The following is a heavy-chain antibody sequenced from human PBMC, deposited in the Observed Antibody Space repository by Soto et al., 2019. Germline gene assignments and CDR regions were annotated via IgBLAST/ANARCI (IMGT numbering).Heavy chain of an antibody. D-gene: IGHD3-10*01. V-gene: IGHV1-69*13. J-gene: IGHJ4*02. CDR1: GGTFSSYA. CDR2: IIPIFGTA. Sequence: GASVKVSCKASGGTFSSYAVSWVRQAPGQGLEWMGGIIPIFGTANYAQKFQGRVTITADESTSTAYMELSSLRSEDTAVYYCARGVRNGYKNWGQGTLVTVSS. CDR3: ARGVRNGYKN.